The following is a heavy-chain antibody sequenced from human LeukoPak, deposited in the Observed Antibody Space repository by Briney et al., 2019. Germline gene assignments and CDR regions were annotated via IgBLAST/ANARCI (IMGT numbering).Heavy chain of an antibody. Sequence: SETLSLTCTVSGVSISSSNSYWGWIRQPPGKGLEWIGSIYYSGNTYYNPSLQSRVTVSVDKSKNQFSLKLSSVTAADTAVYYCAREGGYGDFRVHYYYYMDVWGQGTTVTISS. D-gene: IGHD4-17*01. CDR1: GVSISSSNSY. CDR2: IYYSGNT. CDR3: AREGGYGDFRVHYYYYMDV. V-gene: IGHV4-39*07. J-gene: IGHJ6*03.